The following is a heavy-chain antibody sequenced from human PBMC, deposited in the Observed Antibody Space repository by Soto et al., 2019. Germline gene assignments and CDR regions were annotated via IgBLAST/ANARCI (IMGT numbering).Heavy chain of an antibody. D-gene: IGHD3-16*01. CDR3: ARQRGNYFYYGMDV. CDR2: IYYSGST. J-gene: IGHJ6*02. Sequence: SETLSLTCSVSGGSMSGYHWSWIRQSPGRGLEWIGYIYYSGSTTYNPSLKSRVTISVDTSKNRFSLRLRPVTPADTAVYYCARQRGNYFYYGMDVWGQGTTVTVSS. CDR1: GGSMSGYH. V-gene: IGHV4-59*01.